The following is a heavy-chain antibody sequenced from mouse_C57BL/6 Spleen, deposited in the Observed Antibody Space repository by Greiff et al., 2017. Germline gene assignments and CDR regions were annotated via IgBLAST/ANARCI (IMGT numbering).Heavy chain of an antibody. CDR2: INPNNGGT. J-gene: IGHJ2*01. Sequence: VQLQQSGPELVKPGASVKISCKASGYTFTDYYMNWVKQSHGKSLEWIGDINPNNGGTSYNQKFKGKATLTVDKSSSTAYMELRSLTSEDSAVYYCARSEPHFDYWGQGTTLTVSS. CDR1: GYTFTDYY. V-gene: IGHV1-26*01. CDR3: ARSEPHFDY.